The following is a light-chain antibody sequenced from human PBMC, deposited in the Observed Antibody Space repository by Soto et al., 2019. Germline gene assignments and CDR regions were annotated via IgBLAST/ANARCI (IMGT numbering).Light chain of an antibody. CDR1: QSVSSSN. J-gene: IGKJ2*03. CDR2: GSS. CDR3: QQYGSSPVS. V-gene: IGKV3-20*01. Sequence: EIVLTQSPGTLSLSPGEGATLSCRASQSVSSSNLAWYQHKPGQAPSLVMYGSSSRATGIPDRFSGSGSGTDFTLTISRLEPEDFAIYYCQQYGSSPVSFGQGTKLEIK.